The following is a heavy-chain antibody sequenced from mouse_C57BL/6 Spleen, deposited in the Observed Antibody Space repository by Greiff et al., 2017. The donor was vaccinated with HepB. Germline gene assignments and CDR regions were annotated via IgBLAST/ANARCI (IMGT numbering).Heavy chain of an antibody. D-gene: IGHD4-1*01. CDR2: ISRGSSTI. Sequence: EVKLVESGGGLVKPGGSLKLPCAASGFTFSDYGMHWVRQAPEKGLEWVAYISRGSSTIYYADTVKGRFTISRDNAKDTLFLQMASLRSEDTAMYYCAAGTRAMDYWGQGTSVTVSS. CDR1: GFTFSDYG. V-gene: IGHV5-17*01. CDR3: AAGTRAMDY. J-gene: IGHJ4*01.